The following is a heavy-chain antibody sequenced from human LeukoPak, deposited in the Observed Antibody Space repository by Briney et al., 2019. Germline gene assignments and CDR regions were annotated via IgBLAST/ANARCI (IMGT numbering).Heavy chain of an antibody. J-gene: IGHJ6*02. CDR3: ARRGYCSGGSCYPYGMDV. V-gene: IGHV4-39*01. D-gene: IGHD2-15*01. Sequence: PSETLSLTCTVSGGSISSSSSLWGWIRQPPGKGLEWIGSFYYSGSTFYNPSLKSRVTISVDTSKNQFSLKLSSVTAADTAVYYCARRGYCSGGSCYPYGMDVWGQGTTVTVSS. CDR1: GGSISSSSSL. CDR2: FYYSGST.